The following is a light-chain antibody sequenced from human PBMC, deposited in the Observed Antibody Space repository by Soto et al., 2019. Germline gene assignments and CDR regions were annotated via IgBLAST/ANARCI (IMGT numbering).Light chain of an antibody. V-gene: IGKV1-9*01. CDR1: QAITNN. Sequence: DIHLTQSPSSLSASVGDRVPITCRASQAITNNLAWYQQKPGKAPKLLIYEASRLESGVPSRISGSGSGTDFTLTISSLEPEDSAVYYCQQRNIWPPVTFGQGTRLEI. CDR2: EAS. J-gene: IGKJ5*01. CDR3: QQRNIWPPVT.